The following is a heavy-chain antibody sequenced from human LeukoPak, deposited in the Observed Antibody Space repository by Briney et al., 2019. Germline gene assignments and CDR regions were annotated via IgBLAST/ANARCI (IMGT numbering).Heavy chain of an antibody. CDR1: GYSFTSYY. CDR2: INPSGGDT. Sequence: ASVKVSCKASGYSFTSYYIHWVRQAPGQGLEWMGIINPSGGDTTYAQKFQGRVTLTRDTSTSTVYMELTSLKSDDTAVYYCARGRPAAAVVYFDYWGQGTLVTVSS. CDR3: ARGRPAAAVVYFDY. J-gene: IGHJ4*02. D-gene: IGHD6-13*01. V-gene: IGHV1-46*01.